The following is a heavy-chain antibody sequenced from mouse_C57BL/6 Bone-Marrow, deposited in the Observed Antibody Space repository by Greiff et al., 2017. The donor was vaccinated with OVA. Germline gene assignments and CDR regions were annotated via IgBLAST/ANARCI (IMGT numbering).Heavy chain of an antibody. D-gene: IGHD2-4*01. J-gene: IGHJ3*01. CDR2: INPSTGGT. V-gene: IGHV1-42*01. CDR3: AGLRGFAY. CDR1: GYSFTGYY. Sequence: EVQLQESGPELVKPGASVKISCKASGYSFTGYYMNWVKQSPEKSLEWIGEINPSTGGTTYNQKFKAKATLTVDKSSSTAYMQLKSLTSEDSAVYYCAGLRGFAYWGQGTLVTVSA.